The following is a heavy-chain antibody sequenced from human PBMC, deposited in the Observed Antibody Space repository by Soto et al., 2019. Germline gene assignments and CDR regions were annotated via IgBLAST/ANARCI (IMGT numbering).Heavy chain of an antibody. CDR1: GFTFSSYT. CDR3: ARVNGAPPYFDY. J-gene: IGHJ4*02. V-gene: IGHV3-21*01. D-gene: IGHD1-1*01. Sequence: SGGALRLSCVASGFTFSSYTMNWVRQAPGKGLEWVSSITSGSSDIYYVDSVKGRFTISRDDAKNSLYLQMNSLRAEDTAVYYCARVNGAPPYFDYWAQGTLVTVSS. CDR2: ITSGSSDI.